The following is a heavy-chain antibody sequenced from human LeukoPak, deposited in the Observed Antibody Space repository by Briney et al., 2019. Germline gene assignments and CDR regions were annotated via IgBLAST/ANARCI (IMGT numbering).Heavy chain of an antibody. J-gene: IGHJ6*02. V-gene: IGHV1-18*01. CDR2: ISAYNGNT. D-gene: IGHD3-22*01. Sequence: ASVKVSCKASGYSFTSYGISWVRQAPGQGLEWMGWISAYNGNTNFAQRLQGRVTMTTDTSTSTAYMELKNLRSDDTAVYYCARTPGMVVVKTFYCMDVWGQGTTVTVTS. CDR3: ARTPGMVVVKTFYCMDV. CDR1: GYSFTSYG.